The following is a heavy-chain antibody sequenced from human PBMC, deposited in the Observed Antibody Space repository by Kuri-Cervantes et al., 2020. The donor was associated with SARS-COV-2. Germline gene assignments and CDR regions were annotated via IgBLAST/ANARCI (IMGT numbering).Heavy chain of an antibody. CDR1: GFTFSSYA. CDR3: ARDSYFDSNEYYSH. CDR2: ISYDGSNK. J-gene: IGHJ4*02. V-gene: IGHV3-30*04. D-gene: IGHD3-22*01. Sequence: GESLKISCAASGFTFSSYAMHWVRQAPGKRLEWVAVISYDGSNKYYADSVKGRFTISRDNSKNTLYLQINSLRDEDTAVYYRARDSYFDSNEYYSHWGQGTLVTVSS.